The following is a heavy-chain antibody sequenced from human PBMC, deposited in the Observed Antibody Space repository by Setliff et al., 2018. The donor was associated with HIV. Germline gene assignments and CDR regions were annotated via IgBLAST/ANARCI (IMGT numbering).Heavy chain of an antibody. V-gene: IGHV1-18*01. Sequence: GASVKVSCKASGFTFSSSGISWVRQAPGQGLEWMGWINIKNGNTNYGQKLQGRVSMTTDTSTSTAYMELRSLRSDDTAVYYCARVFRDYYDSSGYYFDYWGQGTLVTVSS. D-gene: IGHD3-22*01. CDR3: ARVFRDYYDSSGYYFDY. J-gene: IGHJ4*02. CDR2: INIKNGNT. CDR1: GFTFSSSG.